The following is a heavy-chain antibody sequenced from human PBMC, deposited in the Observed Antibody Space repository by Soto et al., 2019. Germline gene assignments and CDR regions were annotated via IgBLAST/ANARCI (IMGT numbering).Heavy chain of an antibody. Sequence: QVQLVQSGAEVKKSGASVKVSCKASGYTFTSYDINWVLQATGQGLEWMGWMNPNSGNTGYAQKFQGRVTMTRNTSISTAYMELSSLRYEDTAVYYCARERSAAGTGWFDPWGQGTLVTVSS. CDR2: MNPNSGNT. CDR3: ARERSAAGTGWFDP. D-gene: IGHD6-13*01. V-gene: IGHV1-8*01. CDR1: GYTFTSYD. J-gene: IGHJ5*02.